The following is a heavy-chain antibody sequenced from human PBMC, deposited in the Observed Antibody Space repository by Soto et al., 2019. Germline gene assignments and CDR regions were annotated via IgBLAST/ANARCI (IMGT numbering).Heavy chain of an antibody. D-gene: IGHD6-19*01. CDR3: ARHARVAGTRYYYYYMDV. CDR2: IYYSGST. Sequence: SETLSLTCAVYGGSFSGYYWSWIRQPPGKGLEWIGYIYYSGSTNYNPSLKSRVTISVDTSKNQFSLKLSSVTAADTAVYYCARHARVAGTRYYYYYMDVWGKGTTVTVSS. J-gene: IGHJ6*03. CDR1: GGSFSGYY. V-gene: IGHV4-59*08.